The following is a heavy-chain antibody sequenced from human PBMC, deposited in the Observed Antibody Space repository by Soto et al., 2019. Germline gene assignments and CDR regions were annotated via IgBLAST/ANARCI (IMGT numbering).Heavy chain of an antibody. CDR1: GGSFSGYY. CDR2: INHSGST. J-gene: IGHJ6*02. Sequence: AETLSLTCAVYGGSFSGYYWSWIRQPPGKGLEWIGEINHSGSTNYNPSLKSRVTISVDTSKNQFSLKLSSVTAADTAVYYCARPNGMDVWGQGTTVTVSS. V-gene: IGHV4-34*01. CDR3: ARPNGMDV.